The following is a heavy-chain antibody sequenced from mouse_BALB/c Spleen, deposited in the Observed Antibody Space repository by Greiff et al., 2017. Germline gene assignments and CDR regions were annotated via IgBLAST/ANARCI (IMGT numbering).Heavy chain of an antibody. Sequence: EVQLVESGGGLVKPGGSLKLSCAASGFTFSSYAMSWVRQTPEKRLEWVASISSGGSTYYPDSVKGRFTISRDNARNILYLQMSSLRSEDTAMYYCARDYRHDGGFAYWGQGTLVTVSA. V-gene: IGHV5-6-5*01. J-gene: IGHJ3*01. CDR1: GFTFSSYA. D-gene: IGHD2-14*01. CDR2: ISSGGST. CDR3: ARDYRHDGGFAY.